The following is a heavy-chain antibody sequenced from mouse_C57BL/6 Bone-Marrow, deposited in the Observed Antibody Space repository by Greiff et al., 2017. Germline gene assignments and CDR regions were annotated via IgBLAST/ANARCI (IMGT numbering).Heavy chain of an antibody. CDR2: ISNGGGST. D-gene: IGHD2-3*01. J-gene: IGHJ2*01. CDR1: GFTFSDYY. Sequence: DVKLVESGGGLVQPGGSLKLSCAASGFTFSDYYMYWVRQTPEKRLEWVAYISNGGGSTYYPDTVKGRFTISRDNAKNTLYRQMSRLKSEDTAMXYCARHYDYLDYWGQGTTLTVSS. CDR3: ARHYDYLDY. V-gene: IGHV5-12*01.